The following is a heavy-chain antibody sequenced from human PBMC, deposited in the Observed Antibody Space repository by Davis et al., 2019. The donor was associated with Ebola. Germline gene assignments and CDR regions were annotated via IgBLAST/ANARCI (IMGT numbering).Heavy chain of an antibody. J-gene: IGHJ4*02. D-gene: IGHD6-19*01. V-gene: IGHV3-73*01. CDR1: GFTFSGSA. CDR3: TTDRRGSGWY. Sequence: GESLKISCAASGFTFSGSAMHWVRQASGKGLEWVGRIRSKANSYATAYAASVKGRFTISRDDSKNTAYLQMNSLKTEDTAVYYCTTDRRGSGWYWGQGTLVTVSS. CDR2: IRSKANSYAT.